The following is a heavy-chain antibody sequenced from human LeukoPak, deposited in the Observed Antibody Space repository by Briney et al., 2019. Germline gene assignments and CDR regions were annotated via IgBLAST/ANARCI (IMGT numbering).Heavy chain of an antibody. CDR2: TFQGGGEI. CDR1: GFTFSDFA. D-gene: IGHD5-18*01. J-gene: IGHJ5*02. V-gene: IGHV3-23*01. Sequence: GGSLRLSCAASGFTFSDFAMIWVRQPPGKGLEWVSSTFQGGGEIHYADSVSGRFTISRDNPRSTLFLQMNSLRGEDTAIYYCATYRQVMLPFEAWGQGTLVTVSS. CDR3: ATYRQVMLPFEA.